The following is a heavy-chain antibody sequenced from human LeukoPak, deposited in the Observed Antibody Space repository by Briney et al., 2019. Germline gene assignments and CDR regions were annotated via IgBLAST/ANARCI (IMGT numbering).Heavy chain of an antibody. CDR1: GFTFDDNC. CDR2: IYSGGST. CDR3: ARGDYDSSGLNWFDP. V-gene: IGHV3-53*01. Sequence: GGSLRLSCATSGFTFDDNCLSWVRQAPGKGLEWVSVIYSGGSTYYADSVKGRFTISRDNSKNTLYLQMNSLRAEDTAVYYCARGDYDSSGLNWFDPWGQGTLVTVSS. D-gene: IGHD3-22*01. J-gene: IGHJ5*02.